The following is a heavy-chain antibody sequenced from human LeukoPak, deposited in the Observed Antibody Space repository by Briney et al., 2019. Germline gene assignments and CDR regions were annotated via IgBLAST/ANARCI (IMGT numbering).Heavy chain of an antibody. CDR2: ISPSGGST. CDR3: ARWDENIYGQPQGGSLDY. Sequence: ASVKVSCKASGNTFTSYYIHWVRQAPGQGLEWMGIISPSGGSTSYAQTFEGRVTMTRDTSTSTVYMELSSLRSEDTAVYYCARWDENIYGQPQGGSLDYWGQGTLVTVSA. V-gene: IGHV1-46*01. J-gene: IGHJ4*02. CDR1: GNTFTSYY. D-gene: IGHD5-18*01.